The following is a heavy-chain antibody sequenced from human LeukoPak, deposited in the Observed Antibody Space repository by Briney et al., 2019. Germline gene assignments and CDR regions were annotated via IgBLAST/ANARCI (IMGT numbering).Heavy chain of an antibody. Sequence: ASVKVSCKVSGYTFTDYYMHWMPQAPGKGLEWMGLVDPEDGETIYAEKFQGRVTITADTSTDTAYVELSSLRSEDTAVYYCATRYYCSSTSCPYWGQGTLVTVSS. CDR2: VDPEDGET. J-gene: IGHJ4*02. CDR3: ATRYYCSSTSCPY. CDR1: GYTFTDYY. D-gene: IGHD2-2*01. V-gene: IGHV1-69-2*01.